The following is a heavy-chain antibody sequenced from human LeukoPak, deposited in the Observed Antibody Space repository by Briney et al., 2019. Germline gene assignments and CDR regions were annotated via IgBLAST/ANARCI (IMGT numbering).Heavy chain of an antibody. CDR3: ARDRPGGAFDY. J-gene: IGHJ4*02. Sequence: PSETLSLTCTVSGGSISSSSYYWGWIRQPPGKGLEWIGSIYYSGSTYYNPSLKSRVTISVDTSKNQFSLNLSSVTAADTAVYYCARDRPGGAFDYWGQGTLVTVSS. CDR2: IYYSGST. V-gene: IGHV4-39*07. D-gene: IGHD3-16*01. CDR1: GGSISSSSYY.